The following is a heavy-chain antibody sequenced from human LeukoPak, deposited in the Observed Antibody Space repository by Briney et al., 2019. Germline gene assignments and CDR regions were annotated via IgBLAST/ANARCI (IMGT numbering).Heavy chain of an antibody. V-gene: IGHV3-7*03. Sequence: GGSLRLSCAASGFTLSSYWMSWVRQAPGKGLEWVANIKQDGSEKYYVDSVTGRFTISRDNAKNSLYLQMNSLRAEDTAVYYCASRRAGGWYEIWGQGTLVTVSS. CDR3: ASRRAGGWYEI. CDR2: IKQDGSEK. CDR1: GFTLSSYW. D-gene: IGHD6-19*01. J-gene: IGHJ4*02.